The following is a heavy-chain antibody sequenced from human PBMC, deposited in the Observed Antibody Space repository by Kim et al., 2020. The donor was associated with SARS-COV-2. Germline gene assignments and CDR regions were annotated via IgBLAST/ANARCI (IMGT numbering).Heavy chain of an antibody. J-gene: IGHJ4*02. CDR2: INHSGST. D-gene: IGHD6-19*01. CDR3: ARGRGVAGNFDY. CDR1: GGSFSGYY. Sequence: SETLSLTCAVYGGSFSGYYWSWIRQPPGKGLEWIGEINHSGSTNYNPSLKSRVTISVDTSKNQFSLKLSSVTAADTAVYYCARGRGVAGNFDYWGQGTLVTVSS. V-gene: IGHV4-34*01.